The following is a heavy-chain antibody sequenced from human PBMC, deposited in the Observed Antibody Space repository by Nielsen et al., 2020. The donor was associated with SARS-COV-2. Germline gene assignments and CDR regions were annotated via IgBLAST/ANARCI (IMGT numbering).Heavy chain of an antibody. CDR2: IYYSGST. J-gene: IGHJ4*02. CDR3: ARVTANPGIAVTWAPGYYFDY. V-gene: IGHV4-39*07. D-gene: IGHD6-19*01. Sequence: SETLSLTCTVSGGSISSSSYYWGWIRQPPGKGLEWIGSIYYSGSTYYNPSLKSRVTISVDKSKNQFSLKLSSVTAADTAVYYCARVTANPGIAVTWAPGYYFDYWGQGTLVTVSS. CDR1: GGSISSSSYY.